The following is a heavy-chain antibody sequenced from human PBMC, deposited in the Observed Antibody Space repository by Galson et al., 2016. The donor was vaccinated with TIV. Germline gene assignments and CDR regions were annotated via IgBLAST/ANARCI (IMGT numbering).Heavy chain of an antibody. Sequence: SVKVSCKASGGTFSSYVIKWVRQAPGQGLEWMGEIIPMFGTANYAQKFQGRFTITADESTSTAYMELSSLRSEDTAVYYCAKDRNTAFDTHYSYYGLDVWGQGTTVIVSS. CDR2: IIPMFGTA. CDR1: GGTFSSYV. V-gene: IGHV1-69*13. D-gene: IGHD5-18*01. J-gene: IGHJ6*02. CDR3: AKDRNTAFDTHYSYYGLDV.